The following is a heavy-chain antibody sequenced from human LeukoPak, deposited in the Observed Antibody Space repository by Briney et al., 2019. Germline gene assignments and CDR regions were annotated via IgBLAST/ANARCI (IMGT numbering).Heavy chain of an antibody. D-gene: IGHD3-9*01. Sequence: ASVKVSCKASGGTFSSYAISWVRQAPGQGLEWMGGIIPIFGTANYAQKFQGRVTITADKSTSTAYMELSSLRSEDTAVYYCATDARLDYDILTGYHYWGQGTLVTVSS. V-gene: IGHV1-69*06. CDR2: IIPIFGTA. J-gene: IGHJ4*02. CDR3: ATDARLDYDILTGYHY. CDR1: GGTFSSYA.